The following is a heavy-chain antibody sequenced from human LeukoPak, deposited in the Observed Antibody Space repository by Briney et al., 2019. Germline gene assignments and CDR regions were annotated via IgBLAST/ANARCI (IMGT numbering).Heavy chain of an antibody. Sequence: PSQTLSLTCAVSGGSIISGGYSWSWLRQPPGTGLEWIGYIYHSGSTYYNPSLKSRVTISVDRSKNQFSLKLSSVTAADTAVYYCASLAAMADGFDYWGQGTLVTVSS. V-gene: IGHV4-30-2*01. CDR2: IYHSGST. CDR3: ASLAAMADGFDY. D-gene: IGHD5-18*01. J-gene: IGHJ4*02. CDR1: GGSIISGGYS.